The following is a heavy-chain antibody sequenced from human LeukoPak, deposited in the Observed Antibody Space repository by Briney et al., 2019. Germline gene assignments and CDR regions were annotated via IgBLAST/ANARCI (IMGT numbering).Heavy chain of an antibody. V-gene: IGHV3-64*02. Sequence: GWALRLSCAASGFTFSSYAMHGVGRAPGKGLESVSAISSTGGSTYYADSVKGRFTISRDNPKNTLYLHMGSLRAEDMAVYYCARDHGSSWYGGRNYFDYWGQGTLVTVSS. CDR3: ARDHGSSWYGGRNYFDY. J-gene: IGHJ4*02. CDR1: GFTFSSYA. D-gene: IGHD6-13*01. CDR2: ISSTGGST.